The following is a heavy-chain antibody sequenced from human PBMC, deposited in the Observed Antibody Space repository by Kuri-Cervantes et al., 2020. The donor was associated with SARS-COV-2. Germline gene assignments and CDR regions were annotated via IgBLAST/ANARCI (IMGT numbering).Heavy chain of an antibody. J-gene: IGHJ4*02. CDR3: ARVPAGDFDY. CDR2: IYYSGST. V-gene: IGHV4-39*07. Sequence: SETLSLTCTVSGGSISSSSYYWGWIRQPPGKGLEWIGSIYYSGSTNYNPSLKSRVTISVDTSKNQFSLKLSSVTAADTALYYCARVPAGDFDYWGQGTLVTVSS. D-gene: IGHD2-2*01. CDR1: GGSISSSSYY.